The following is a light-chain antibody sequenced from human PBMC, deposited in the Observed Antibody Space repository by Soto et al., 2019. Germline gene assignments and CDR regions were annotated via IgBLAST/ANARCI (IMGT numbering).Light chain of an antibody. V-gene: IGLV2-14*01. Sequence: SALTQPASVSGSPGQSITISCTGTSSDVGGYDYVSWYQHHPGKAPKLTIYEVSNRPSGVSNRFSGSKSGNTASLTISGLQAEDEAEYYCSSYPSSSTDVFGTGTKVTVL. J-gene: IGLJ1*01. CDR1: SSDVGGYDY. CDR3: SSYPSSSTDV. CDR2: EVS.